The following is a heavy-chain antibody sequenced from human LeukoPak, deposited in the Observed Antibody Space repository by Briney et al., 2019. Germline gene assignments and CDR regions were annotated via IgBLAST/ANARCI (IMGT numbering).Heavy chain of an antibody. CDR3: ARVRSPNTGNYVSPGTPKHFDL. J-gene: IGHJ4*02. V-gene: IGHV4-30-2*01. CDR1: GGSISSVIYS. Sequence: SQTLSLTCAVSGGSISSVIYSWSWIRQPPGKGLEWIGYIYHSGSTYHNPSLKSRVDISLDGSKNQFSLKLTSLTAADTAFYYCARVRSPNTGNYVSPGTPKHFDLWGRGTLVTVSS. CDR2: IYHSGST. D-gene: IGHD1-1*01.